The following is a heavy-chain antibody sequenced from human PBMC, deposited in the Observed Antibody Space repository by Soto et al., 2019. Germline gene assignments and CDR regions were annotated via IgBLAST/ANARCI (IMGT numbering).Heavy chain of an antibody. Sequence: PGGSLRLSCAASGFTFISYAMSWVRKAPGKGLEWVSAISGGGGSTYYADSVKGRFTISRDNSKNTMFLQMNSLRAEDTAVDYCASGSGVGTYYFDYWGQGTLVTVSS. D-gene: IGHD2-15*01. J-gene: IGHJ4*02. V-gene: IGHV3-23*01. CDR1: GFTFISYA. CDR3: ASGSGVGTYYFDY. CDR2: ISGGGGST.